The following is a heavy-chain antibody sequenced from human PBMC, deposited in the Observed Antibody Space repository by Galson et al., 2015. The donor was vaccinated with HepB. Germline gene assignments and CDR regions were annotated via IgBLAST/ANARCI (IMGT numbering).Heavy chain of an antibody. J-gene: IGHJ4*02. CDR1: GFTFANYV. CDR3: TRLGDLSGYSSC. D-gene: IGHD5-12*01. V-gene: IGHV3-73*01. Sequence: SLRLSCAASGFTFANYVMNWVRQASGKGLEWIGRIGSKPNNYATAYTASVKGRFTISRDDSKNMAYLQMNRLRTEDTAVYYCTRLGDLSGYSSCWGQGTLVTVSS. CDR2: IGSKPNNYAT.